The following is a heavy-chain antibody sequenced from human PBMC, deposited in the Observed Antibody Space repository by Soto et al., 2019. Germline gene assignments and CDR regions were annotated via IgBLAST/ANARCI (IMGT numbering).Heavy chain of an antibody. V-gene: IGHV3-30-3*01. D-gene: IGHD2-2*03. Sequence: PGGSLRLSCAASGFTFSSYAMHWVRQAPGKGLEWVAVISYDGSNKYYADSVKGRFTISRDNSKNTLYLQMNSLRAEDTAVYYCARGGVDIVLVPAAYAPLVAGDYFDYWGQGTLVTVSS. CDR1: GFTFSSYA. CDR3: ARGGVDIVLVPAAYAPLVAGDYFDY. CDR2: ISYDGSNK. J-gene: IGHJ4*02.